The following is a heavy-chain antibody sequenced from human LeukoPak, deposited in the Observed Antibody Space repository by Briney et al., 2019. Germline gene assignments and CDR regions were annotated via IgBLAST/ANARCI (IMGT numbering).Heavy chain of an antibody. CDR2: VYPSDSDT. D-gene: IGHD5-24*01. Sequence: RGESLKISCKGSGYSFTNYWIGWVRHMPGKGLEWMGIVYPSDSDTRYSPSFQGQVTISADKSISTAYLQWSSLKASDTAMYYCAGTRGGDGYNWDYWGQGTLVTVSS. J-gene: IGHJ4*02. V-gene: IGHV5-51*01. CDR1: GYSFTNYW. CDR3: AGTRGGDGYNWDY.